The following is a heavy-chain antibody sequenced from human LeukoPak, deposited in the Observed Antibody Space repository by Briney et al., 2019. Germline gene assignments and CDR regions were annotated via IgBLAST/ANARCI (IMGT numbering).Heavy chain of an antibody. V-gene: IGHV3-30*03. CDR2: ISYDGSNK. CDR1: GFTFSSYG. Sequence: GGSLRLSCAASGFTFSSYGMHWVRQAPGKGLEWVAVISYDGSNKYYADSVKGRFTISRDNSKNTLYLQMNSLRAEDTAVYYCARDREEGSYSLDYWGQGTLVTVSS. J-gene: IGHJ4*02. CDR3: ARDREEGSYSLDY. D-gene: IGHD1-26*01.